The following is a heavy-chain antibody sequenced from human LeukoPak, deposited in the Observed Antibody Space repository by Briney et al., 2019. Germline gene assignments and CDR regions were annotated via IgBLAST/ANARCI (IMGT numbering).Heavy chain of an antibody. D-gene: IGHD5-18*01. J-gene: IGHJ4*02. CDR1: GFTFSRYA. CDR2: ISYDGSNK. V-gene: IGHV3-30*04. CDR3: ARRATSERGHSYGLDY. Sequence: GGSLRLSCAASGFTFSRYAMHWVRQAPGQGLEWVAVISYDGSNKHYTDSVKGRFTISRDNAKNSLYLQMNSLRAEDTAVYYCARRATSERGHSYGLDYWGQGTLVTVSS.